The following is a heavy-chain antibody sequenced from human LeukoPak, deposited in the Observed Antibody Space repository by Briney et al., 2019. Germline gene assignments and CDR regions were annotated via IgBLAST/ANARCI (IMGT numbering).Heavy chain of an antibody. CDR1: GFTFSSYW. V-gene: IGHV3-74*01. D-gene: IGHD3-22*01. CDR2: INSDGSST. CDR3: ARDSVPYYYDSSGYP. Sequence: PGGSLRLSCAASGFTFSSYWMHWVRQAPGKGLVWVSRINSDGSSTSYADSVKGRFTISRDNAKNTLYLQMNSLRAEDTAVYYCARDSVPYYYDSSGYPLGQGTLVTVSS. J-gene: IGHJ5*02.